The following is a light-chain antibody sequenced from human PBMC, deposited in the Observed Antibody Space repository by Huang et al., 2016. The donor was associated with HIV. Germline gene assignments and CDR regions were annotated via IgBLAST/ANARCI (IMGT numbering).Light chain of an antibody. CDR2: GAS. J-gene: IGKJ2*01. CDR1: PSVGTN. Sequence: IMMTQSPATLSVSPGESATLSCRASPSVGTNLAWFQQKPGQAPRLILYGASTRATAIPARFIGSGSGTEFTHTRSSLQSEDFAVYYCQQYNNWPPYTFGQGTMLEIK. CDR3: QQYNNWPPYT. V-gene: IGKV3-15*01.